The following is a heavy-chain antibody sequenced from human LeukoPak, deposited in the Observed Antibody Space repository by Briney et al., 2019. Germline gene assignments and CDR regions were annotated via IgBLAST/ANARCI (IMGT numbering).Heavy chain of an antibody. CDR1: DESVSDYY. CDR3: ARTDPELEPPIPDAFDI. D-gene: IGHD1-1*01. J-gene: IGHJ3*02. CDR2: IYYSGST. Sequence: PSETLSLTCTVSDESVSDYYWTWIRQPPGKGLEWIGYIYYSGSTNYNPSLKSRVTISVDTSKNQFSLKLSSVTAADTAVYYCARTDPELEPPIPDAFDIWGQGTMVTVSS. V-gene: IGHV4-59*02.